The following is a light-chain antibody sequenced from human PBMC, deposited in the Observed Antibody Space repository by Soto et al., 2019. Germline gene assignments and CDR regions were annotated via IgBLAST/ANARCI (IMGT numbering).Light chain of an antibody. CDR3: SSFTSNRIDV. V-gene: IGLV2-14*03. Sequence: QSALTQHTSVSGSPGQSITISCTGDHNDIGTYDYVSWYQQHPGRAPRLLIHGVTTRPSGISGRFSASKSGLTASLTISGLQPEDEADYYCSSFTSNRIDVFGPGTKVTVL. CDR2: GVT. CDR1: HNDIGTYDY. J-gene: IGLJ1*01.